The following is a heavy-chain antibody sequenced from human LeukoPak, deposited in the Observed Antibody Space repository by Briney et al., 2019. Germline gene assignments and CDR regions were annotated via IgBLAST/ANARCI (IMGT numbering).Heavy chain of an antibody. Sequence: GGSLRLSCNVSGFSLSSYTMNWVRQAPGKGLEWVSYISGSGSTVYYADSVRGRFTMSRDNAKNSLYLQMNSRRAEDTALYYCARDHQYAFDVWGQGTLVTVSS. V-gene: IGHV3-48*01. D-gene: IGHD2-2*01. J-gene: IGHJ3*01. CDR2: ISGSGSTV. CDR1: GFSLSSYT. CDR3: ARDHQYAFDV.